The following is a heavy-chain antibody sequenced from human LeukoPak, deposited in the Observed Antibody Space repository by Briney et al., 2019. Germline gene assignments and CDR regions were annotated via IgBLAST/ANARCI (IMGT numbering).Heavy chain of an antibody. J-gene: IGHJ6*02. CDR3: ARDLGGPTYYDFWSAYYPRSYYYYGMDV. V-gene: IGHV1-18*01. CDR1: GYTFTNYG. CDR2: INAYNGNT. D-gene: IGHD3-3*01. Sequence: GASVKVSCQPSGYTFTNYGISWVRQAPGQGREWMGWINAYNGNTNYAQKLQGRVTMTTDTSTSTAYLELRSLRSDDTAVYSCARDLGGPTYYDFWSAYYPRSYYYYGMDVWGQGTTVTVSS.